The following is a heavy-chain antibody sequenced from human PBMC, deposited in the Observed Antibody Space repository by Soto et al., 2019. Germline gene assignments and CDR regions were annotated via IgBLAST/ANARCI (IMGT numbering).Heavy chain of an antibody. J-gene: IGHJ6*02. CDR2: IYYSGGT. D-gene: IGHD2-15*01. Sequence: ETLSLTCTVSGGSVGSGYYYWSWIRQPPGKGLEWIGYIYYSGGTNYNPSLQSRVIISTDTSKNQFSLRLSSVTAADTAMYYCAREGCSGGSCYSYYYYYGMDVWGQGTTVTVSS. CDR3: AREGCSGGSCYSYYYYYGMDV. V-gene: IGHV4-61*01. CDR1: GGSVGSGYYY.